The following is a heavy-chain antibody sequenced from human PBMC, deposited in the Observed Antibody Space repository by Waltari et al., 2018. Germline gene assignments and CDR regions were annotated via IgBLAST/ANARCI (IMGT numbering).Heavy chain of an antibody. CDR2: INPNSGGT. V-gene: IGHV1-2*02. CDR1: GYTFTGYY. D-gene: IGHD1-20*01. J-gene: IGHJ5*02. Sequence: QVQLVQSGAEVKKPGASVKVSCKASGYTFTGYYMHWVRQAPGQGLEWWGGINPNSGGTNSAQKLQGRVTMTRDTSISTAYMELSRLRSDDTAVYYCARAGYNWARGWFDPWGQGTLVTVSS. CDR3: ARAGYNWARGWFDP.